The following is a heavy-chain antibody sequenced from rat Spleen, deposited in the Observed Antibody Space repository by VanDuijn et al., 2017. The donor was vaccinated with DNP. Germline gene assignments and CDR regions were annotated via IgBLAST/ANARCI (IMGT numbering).Heavy chain of an antibody. CDR2: ISYSGST. V-gene: IGHV3-1*01. J-gene: IGHJ2*01. CDR3: TRGDILRSFDY. D-gene: IGHD1-6*01. CDR1: GYSLTSTY. Sequence: EVQLQESGPGLVKPSQSLSLTCSVTGYSLTSTYWGWIRKFPGNKMEWIGHISYSGSTSYHPSLKSRISITRDTSKNQFFLQVNSVTTDDTATYYCTRGDILRSFDYWGQGVMVTVSS.